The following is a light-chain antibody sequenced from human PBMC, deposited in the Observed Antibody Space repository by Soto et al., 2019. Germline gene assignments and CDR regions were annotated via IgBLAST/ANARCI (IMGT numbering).Light chain of an antibody. CDR3: QQADTFPIP. J-gene: IGKJ5*01. Sequence: DIQMTQSPSSVSASVGDRVTITCRARQTISGYLAWYQQEPGKAPKPLIYAASSLQRGVPSRFSGSGFGTDFPLPISSLQPEDSAIYYCQQADTFPIPFGQGTRLEI. CDR1: QTISGY. V-gene: IGKV1D-12*01. CDR2: AAS.